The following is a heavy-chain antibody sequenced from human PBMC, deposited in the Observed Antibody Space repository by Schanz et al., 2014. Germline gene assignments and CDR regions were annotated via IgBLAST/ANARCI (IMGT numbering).Heavy chain of an antibody. J-gene: IGHJ1*01. V-gene: IGHV3-48*01. CDR3: ASGVHVSSLQKGLQF. CDR1: GFDFNSYS. Sequence: EGQLLESGGGLVKPGGSLRLSCEASGFDFNSYSMNWVRQVPGKGLEWLSYIATSSSTRHYADSVKGRVTISRDNAKNSVSLQMRRLRVEDTAVYYCASGVHVSSLQKGLQFWGRGTLVIVSS. D-gene: IGHD3-10*01. CDR2: IATSSSTR.